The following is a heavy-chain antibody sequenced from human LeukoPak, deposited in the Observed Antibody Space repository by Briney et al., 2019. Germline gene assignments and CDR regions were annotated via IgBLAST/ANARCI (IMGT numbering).Heavy chain of an antibody. J-gene: IGHJ4*02. CDR2: ISYDGSNK. CDR3: ARGGPLGYCSSTSCLEFDY. V-gene: IGHV3-30*03. CDR1: GFTFSSYG. Sequence: GGSLRLSCAASGFTFSSYGMHWVRQAPGKGLEWVAVISYDGSNKYYADSVKGRFTISRDNSKNTLYLQMNSLRAEDTAVYYCARGGPLGYCSSTSCLEFDYWGQGTLVTVSS. D-gene: IGHD2-2*01.